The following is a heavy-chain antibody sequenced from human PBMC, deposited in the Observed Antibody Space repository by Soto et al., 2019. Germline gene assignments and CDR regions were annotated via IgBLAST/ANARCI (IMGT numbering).Heavy chain of an antibody. D-gene: IGHD3-3*02. CDR2: INHSGST. CDR3: ARTIASTTTDAFDI. CDR1: GGSLSDYY. Sequence: SETLSLTCAVYGGSLSDYYWSWIRQPPGKGLEWIGEINHSGSTNYNPSIKNRVTISVDTSKKQFSLNLNFVTAADTAVFYCARTIASTTTDAFDIWGQGTMVT. V-gene: IGHV4-34*01. J-gene: IGHJ3*02.